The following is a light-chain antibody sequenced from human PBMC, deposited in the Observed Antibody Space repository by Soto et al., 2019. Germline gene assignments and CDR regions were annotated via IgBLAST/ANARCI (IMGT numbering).Light chain of an antibody. J-gene: IGLJ3*02. CDR3: SSYAGSNTWV. V-gene: IGLV2-11*01. Sequence: QSALTQPRSVSGPPGQSVSISCSGTSSDVGTYNYVSWYQQHPGKAPKLLIFEVTSRPSGVPDRFSGSKSGNTASLTVSGLQAEDEAHYYCSSYAGSNTWVFGGGTKLTVL. CDR2: EVT. CDR1: SSDVGTYNY.